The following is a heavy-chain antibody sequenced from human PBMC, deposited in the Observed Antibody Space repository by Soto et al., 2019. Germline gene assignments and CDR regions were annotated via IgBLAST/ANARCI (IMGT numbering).Heavy chain of an antibody. CDR1: GYTFSGYY. CDR2: INPNSGGT. V-gene: IGHV1-2*02. Sequence: GASGKVSCKASGYTFSGYYMHWVRQAPGQGLEWMGWINPNSGGTNYAQKFQGRVTMTRDTSISTAYMELSRLRSDDTAVYYCARGTVATIYYFYGMDVWGHGTTVTVS. J-gene: IGHJ6*02. CDR3: ARGTVATIYYFYGMDV. D-gene: IGHD5-12*01.